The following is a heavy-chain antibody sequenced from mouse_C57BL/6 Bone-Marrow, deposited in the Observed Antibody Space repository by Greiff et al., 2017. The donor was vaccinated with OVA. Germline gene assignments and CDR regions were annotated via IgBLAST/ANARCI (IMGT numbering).Heavy chain of an antibody. V-gene: IGHV7-1*01. CDR2: SRNKANDYTT. D-gene: IGHD2-1*01. Sequence: EVQLVESGGGLVQSGRSLRLSCATSGFTFSDFYMEWVRQAPGKGLEWIAASRNKANDYTTEYSASVKGRFIVSRDTSQSILYLQMNALRAEDTAIYYCARDAGYGNYFWFAYWGQGTLVTVSA. J-gene: IGHJ3*01. CDR1: GFTFSDFY. CDR3: ARDAGYGNYFWFAY.